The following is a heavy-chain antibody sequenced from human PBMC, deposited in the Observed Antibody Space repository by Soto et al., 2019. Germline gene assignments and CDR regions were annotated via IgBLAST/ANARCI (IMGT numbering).Heavy chain of an antibody. D-gene: IGHD2-15*01. CDR3: AKDRRGAYCSGGICYSPDY. Sequence: EVQLWESGGGLVQPGGSLRLSCAVSGFTFSSHVMSWVRQAPGKGPEWVSAISGTGGTYYADSVKGRFTISRDNSKNALYLQMNNLRDEDTAVYYCAKDRRGAYCSGGICYSPDYWGQGTLVIVSS. J-gene: IGHJ4*02. CDR1: GFTFSSHV. V-gene: IGHV3-23*01. CDR2: ISGTGGT.